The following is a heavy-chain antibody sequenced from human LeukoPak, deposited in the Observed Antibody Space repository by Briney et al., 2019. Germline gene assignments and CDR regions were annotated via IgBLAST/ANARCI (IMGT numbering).Heavy chain of an antibody. CDR3: ARCITIFGVVIMGSSWFDP. CDR1: GGSFSGYY. J-gene: IGHJ5*02. D-gene: IGHD3-3*01. Sequence: TSETLSLTCAVYGGSFSGYYWSWIRQPPGKGLEWIGEINHSGSTNYNPSLKSRVTISVDTSKNQFSLKLSSVTAADTAVYYCARCITIFGVVIMGSSWFDPWGQGTLVIVSS. V-gene: IGHV4-34*01. CDR2: INHSGST.